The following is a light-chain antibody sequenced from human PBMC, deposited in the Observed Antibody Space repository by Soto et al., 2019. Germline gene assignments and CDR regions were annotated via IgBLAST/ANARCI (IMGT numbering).Light chain of an antibody. CDR1: QSLTSSY. J-gene: IGKJ2*01. Sequence: EIVLTQSPGTLSLSPGERATLSCRASQSLTSSYLAWYQQKPGQAPRLLIYGASSRATGIPDRFSGSGSGTDFTLTISRPEPEDFAVYYCQQYESSRPSYTLGQGTKLEIK. V-gene: IGKV3-20*01. CDR2: GAS. CDR3: QQYESSRPSYT.